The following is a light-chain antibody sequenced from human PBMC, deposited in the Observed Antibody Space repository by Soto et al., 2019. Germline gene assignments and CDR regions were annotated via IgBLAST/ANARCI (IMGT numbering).Light chain of an antibody. CDR2: GAS. CDR1: QSVSTN. J-gene: IGKJ1*01. Sequence: EVVMTQSPATLSVSPGEGATLSCRASQSVSTNLAWYQQKPGQAPRLLIYGASGRATAIPARFSGSGSGTEFTLTISTLQSEDCAVYYCQQYDKWPETFGQGTKVDIK. CDR3: QQYDKWPET. V-gene: IGKV3D-15*01.